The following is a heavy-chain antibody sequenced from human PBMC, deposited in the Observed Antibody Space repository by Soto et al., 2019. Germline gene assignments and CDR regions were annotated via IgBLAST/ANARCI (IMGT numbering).Heavy chain of an antibody. CDR1: GYTFTGYA. Sequence: VSCKASGYTFTGYAMHWARQAPGQRLEWMGWISSDSDNTNYAQRLQGRVTMTTDTSTSTAYMELRSLRSEDTALYYCAREPVTTSYYYYGMDVWGQGTTVTVSS. D-gene: IGHD4-17*01. CDR3: AREPVTTSYYYYGMDV. J-gene: IGHJ6*02. CDR2: ISSDSDNT. V-gene: IGHV1-3*04.